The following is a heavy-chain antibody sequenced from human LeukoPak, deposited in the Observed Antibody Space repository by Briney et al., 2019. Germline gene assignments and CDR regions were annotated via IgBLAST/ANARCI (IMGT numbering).Heavy chain of an antibody. Sequence: PSETLSLTCTVSGGSISSGIYYWSWIRQPAGKGLEWIGRIFTSGNTNYNPSLKSRVTISVDTSKNQFSLKLSSVTAADTAVYYCARARYYYYYYMDVWGKGTTVTVSS. D-gene: IGHD1-14*01. V-gene: IGHV4-61*02. CDR2: IFTSGNT. CDR3: ARARYYYYYYMDV. CDR1: GGSISSGIYY. J-gene: IGHJ6*03.